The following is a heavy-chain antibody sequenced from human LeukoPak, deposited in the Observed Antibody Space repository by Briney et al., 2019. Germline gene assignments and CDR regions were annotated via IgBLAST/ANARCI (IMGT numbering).Heavy chain of an antibody. V-gene: IGHV4-34*01. CDR3: ASYHGGIQNYFDY. D-gene: IGHD4-23*01. J-gene: IGHJ4*02. CDR1: GGSFSGYY. Sequence: PSETLSPTCAVYGGSFSGYYWSWIRQPPGKGLEWIGEINHSGSTNYNPSLKSRVTISVDTSKNQFSLKLSSVTAADTAVYYCASYHGGIQNYFDYWGQGTLVTVSS. CDR2: INHSGST.